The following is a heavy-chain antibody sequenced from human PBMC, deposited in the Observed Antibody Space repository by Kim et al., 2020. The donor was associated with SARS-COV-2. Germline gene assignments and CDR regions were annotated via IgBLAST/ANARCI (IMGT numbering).Heavy chain of an antibody. V-gene: IGHV1-3*01. D-gene: IGHD3-10*01. CDR3: ARGWFGKNYFDY. J-gene: IGHJ4*02. CDR1: GYTFTTYD. CDR2: INADNGHT. Sequence: ASVKVSCKASGYTFTTYDMHWVRQDPGQSLEWMGWINADNGHTKYSHKFQGRVTTTRDTSASTAYMELSSLRSEDTAVYYCARGWFGKNYFDYWGQGTLVTVSS.